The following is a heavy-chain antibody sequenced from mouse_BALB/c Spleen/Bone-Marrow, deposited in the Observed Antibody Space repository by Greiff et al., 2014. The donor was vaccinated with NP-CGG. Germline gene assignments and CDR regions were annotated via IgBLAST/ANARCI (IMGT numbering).Heavy chain of an antibody. CDR1: GFSLTGYG. V-gene: IGHV2-6-7*01. Sequence: VQVVESGPGLVAPSQSLSITCTVSGFSLTGYGVNWVRQPPGKGLEWLGMIWGDGSTDYNSAVKSRLSISKDNSKSQVFLKMNSLQTDDTARYYCAREPHYYAKDYWGQGTSVTVSS. CDR2: IWGDGST. CDR3: AREPHYYAKDY. J-gene: IGHJ4*01.